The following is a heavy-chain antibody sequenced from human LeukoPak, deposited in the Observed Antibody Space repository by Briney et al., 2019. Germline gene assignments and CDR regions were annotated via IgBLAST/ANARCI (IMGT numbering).Heavy chain of an antibody. V-gene: IGHV5-51*01. J-gene: IGHJ6*02. CDR3: ARGQVAECYQYRMDV. D-gene: IGHD3-3*01. Sequence: GESLKISCKGSGYSFTNYWIGWVRQMPGKGLEWMGIIYPGDSDTRYSPSFQGQVTISADKSISTAHLQWSSLKAADTAMYYCARGQVAECYQYRMDVWGQGTTVTVSS. CDR1: GYSFTNYW. CDR2: IYPGDSDT.